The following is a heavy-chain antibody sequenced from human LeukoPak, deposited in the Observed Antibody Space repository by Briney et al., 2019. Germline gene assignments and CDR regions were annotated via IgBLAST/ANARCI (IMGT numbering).Heavy chain of an antibody. CDR3: ARVWYYYDSSGPAGGSDAFDI. V-gene: IGHV3-30-3*01. Sequence: PGRSLRLSCAASGFTFSSYAMHWVRQAPGKGLEWVAVISYDGSNKYYADSVKGRFTISRDNSKNTLYLQMNSLRAEDTAVYYCARVWYYYDSSGPAGGSDAFDIWGQGTMVTVSS. CDR1: GFTFSSYA. J-gene: IGHJ3*02. CDR2: ISYDGSNK. D-gene: IGHD3-22*01.